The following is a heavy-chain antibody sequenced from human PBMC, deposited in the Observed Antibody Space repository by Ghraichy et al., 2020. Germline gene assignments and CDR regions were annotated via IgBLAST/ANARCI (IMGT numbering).Heavy chain of an antibody. J-gene: IGHJ4*02. D-gene: IGHD3-10*01. CDR2: IQYDGNNR. CDR3: AKDPGVLWFGEPYFDL. V-gene: IGHV3-30*02. Sequence: LSLTCAASRFTFSSYGMHWVRQAPGKGLEWVAFIQYDGNNRYYVDSVKGRFTISRDNSKSTLFLQMNSLRPEDTAVYFCAKDPGVLWFGEPYFDLWGQGTLVTVSS. CDR1: RFTFSSYG.